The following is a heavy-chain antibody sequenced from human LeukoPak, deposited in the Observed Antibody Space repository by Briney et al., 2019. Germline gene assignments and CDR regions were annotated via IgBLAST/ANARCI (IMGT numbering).Heavy chain of an antibody. CDR2: IKPNSGGT. Sequence: ASVKVSCKASGYSFADYYMHWVRQAPGQGLEWMGWIKPNSGGTRSAQKFQGRVTMTRDTSISTAYLELSRLRSDDTAVYYCARGHYDSSGYYYEEDYWGQGTLVTVSS. V-gene: IGHV1-2*02. J-gene: IGHJ4*02. D-gene: IGHD3-22*01. CDR3: ARGHYDSSGYYYEEDY. CDR1: GYSFADYY.